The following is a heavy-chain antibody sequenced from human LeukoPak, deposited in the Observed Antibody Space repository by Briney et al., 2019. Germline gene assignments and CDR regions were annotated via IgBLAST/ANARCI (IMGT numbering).Heavy chain of an antibody. CDR2: IYYSGST. J-gene: IGHJ4*02. CDR3: ARLRQIGYDPPIDY. D-gene: IGHD5-12*01. V-gene: IGHV4-39*01. CDR1: GGSISSSSYY. Sequence: SETLSLTCTVSGGSISSSSYYWGWIRQPPGKGLEWIGSIYYSGSTYYNPSLKSRVTISVDTSKNQFSLKLSSVTAADPAVYYCARLRQIGYDPPIDYWGQGTLVTVSS.